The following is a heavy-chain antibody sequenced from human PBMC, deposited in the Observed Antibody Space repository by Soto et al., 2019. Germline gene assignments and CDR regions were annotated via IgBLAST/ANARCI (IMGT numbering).Heavy chain of an antibody. D-gene: IGHD6-13*01. CDR3: ARASGHSSSWYFDY. J-gene: IGHJ4*02. CDR2: IYHSGST. V-gene: IGHV4-30-2*01. Sequence: SETLSLTCAVSGGSISSGGYSWSWIRQPPGKGLEWIGYIYHSGSTYYNPSLKSRVTISVDRSKNQFSLKLSSVTAADTAVYYCARASGHSSSWYFDYWGQGTLVTVSS. CDR1: GGSISSGGYS.